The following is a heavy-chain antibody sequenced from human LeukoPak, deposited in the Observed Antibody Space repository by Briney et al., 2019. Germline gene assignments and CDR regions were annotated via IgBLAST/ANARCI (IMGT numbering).Heavy chain of an antibody. CDR2: ISPYNGNT. J-gene: IGHJ4*02. CDR1: GYTFTSYP. CDR3: ARAGPGSGWYFDY. D-gene: IGHD6-19*01. Sequence: ASVKVSCKASGYTFTSYPISWVRQAPGQGLEWMGWISPYNGNTRYAQKFQGRVAMTTDTSTTTAYMELKGLRFNDTAVYYCARAGPGSGWYFDYWGQGTLVTVSS. V-gene: IGHV1-18*01.